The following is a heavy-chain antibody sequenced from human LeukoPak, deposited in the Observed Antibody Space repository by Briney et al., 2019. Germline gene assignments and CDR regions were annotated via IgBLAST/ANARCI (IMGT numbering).Heavy chain of an antibody. Sequence: ASVKVSCKASGYTFTSYAMHWVRQAPGQRLEWMGWINAGNGNTKYSQKFQGRVTITRDTSASTAYMELSSLRSDDTAVYYCARAVVVVPAAILSYYYMDVWGKGTTVTVSS. CDR1: GYTFTSYA. V-gene: IGHV1-3*01. D-gene: IGHD2-2*02. CDR2: INAGNGNT. J-gene: IGHJ6*03. CDR3: ARAVVVVPAAILSYYYMDV.